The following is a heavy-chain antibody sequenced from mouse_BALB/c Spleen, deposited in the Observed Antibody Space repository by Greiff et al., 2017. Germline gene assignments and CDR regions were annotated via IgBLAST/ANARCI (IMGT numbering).Heavy chain of an antibody. CDR3: ARASTMITLEAMDD. J-gene: IGHJ4*01. CDR1: GYSFTGYY. Sequence: LVKTGASVKISCKASGYSFTGYYMHWVKQSHGKSLEWIGYISCYNGATSYNQKFKGKATFTVDTSSSTAYMQFNSLTSEDSAVYYCARASTMITLEAMDDGGQGTSVTVSS. CDR2: ISCYNGAT. D-gene: IGHD2-4*01. V-gene: IGHV1S34*01.